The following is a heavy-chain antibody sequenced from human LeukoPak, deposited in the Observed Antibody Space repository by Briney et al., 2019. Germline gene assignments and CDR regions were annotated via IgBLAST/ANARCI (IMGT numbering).Heavy chain of an antibody. CDR2: IRSSGSTI. CDR1: GFTFSDYY. Sequence: GGSLRLSCAASGFTFSDYYMSWIRQAPGKGLEWVSYIRSSGSTIYYADSVKGRFTISRDNAKNSLYLQMNSLRAEDTAVYYCARGTIDYGDYSYYYYGMDVWGQGTTVTVSS. V-gene: IGHV3-11*01. J-gene: IGHJ6*02. D-gene: IGHD4-17*01. CDR3: ARGTIDYGDYSYYYYGMDV.